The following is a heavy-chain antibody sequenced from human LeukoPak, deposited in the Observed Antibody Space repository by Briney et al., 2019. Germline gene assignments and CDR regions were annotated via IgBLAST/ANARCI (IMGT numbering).Heavy chain of an antibody. D-gene: IGHD2-15*01. J-gene: IGHJ3*02. CDR1: GGSISSSSYY. V-gene: IGHV4-39*06. Sequence: SETLSLTCTVSGGSISSSSYYWGWIRQPPGKGLEWIGSIYYSGSTYYNPSLKSRVTISVDTSKNQFPLKLSSVTAADTAVYYCAREMYCSGGSCSLDAFDIWGQGTMVTVSS. CDR3: AREMYCSGGSCSLDAFDI. CDR2: IYYSGST.